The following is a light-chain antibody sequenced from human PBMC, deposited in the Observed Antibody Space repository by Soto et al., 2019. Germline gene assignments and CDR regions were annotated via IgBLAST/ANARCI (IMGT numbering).Light chain of an antibody. CDR3: ASYAGSSTLV. CDR2: EVT. J-gene: IGLJ2*01. V-gene: IGLV2-8*01. Sequence: QSALTQPPSASGSPGQSVTISCTGTSRNVGEYNYVSWYQQHPAKAPKLVIYEVTKRPSGVPDRFSGSKSGNTASLTVFGLQAEDEADYYCASYAGSSTLVFGGGTKLTVL. CDR1: SRNVGEYNY.